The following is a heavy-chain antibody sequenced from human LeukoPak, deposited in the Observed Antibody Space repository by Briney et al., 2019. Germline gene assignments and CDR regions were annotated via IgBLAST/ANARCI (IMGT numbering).Heavy chain of an antibody. CDR2: IIAGNGNT. Sequence: ASVKVSCKASGYTFTTYSIHLVRQAPGQGLEWMGWIIAGNGNTRYSQNFQGRVTITRDTSASTAYMELSSLTSEDTAVYYRARDRSGTNPNWFEPWGQGTLVTVSS. CDR3: ARDRSGTNPNWFEP. CDR1: GYTFTTYS. V-gene: IGHV1-3*01. D-gene: IGHD1-1*01. J-gene: IGHJ5*02.